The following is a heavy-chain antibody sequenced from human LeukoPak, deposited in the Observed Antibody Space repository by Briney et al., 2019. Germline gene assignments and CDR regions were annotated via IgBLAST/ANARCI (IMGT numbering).Heavy chain of an antibody. J-gene: IGHJ4*02. D-gene: IGHD4-17*01. V-gene: IGHV4-59*08. CDR3: ARMGNPATVTADY. CDR1: GGSMRSYY. CDR2: IYYSGST. Sequence: SETLSLTCTVFGGSMRSYYWSWIRQPPGKGLEWIGYIYYSGSTIYNPSLKSRVTISLDTSKNQFSLKMNSVTAADTAVYYCARMGNPATVTADYWGQGTLVTVSS.